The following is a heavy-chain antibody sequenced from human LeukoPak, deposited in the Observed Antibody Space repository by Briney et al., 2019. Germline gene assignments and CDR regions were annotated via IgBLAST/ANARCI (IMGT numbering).Heavy chain of an antibody. CDR2: IYRGGTT. J-gene: IGHJ4*02. CDR3: ARGLPSSGPYYFDY. Sequence: GGSLRLSCAASGFTVTSTYMSWVRQAPGKGLEWVLLIYRGGTTYYADSVKGRFTFSRDISNNSLYLQMNSLRAEDTAVYYCARGLPSSGPYYFDYWGQGTLVTVSS. CDR1: GFTVTSTY. D-gene: IGHD3-22*01. V-gene: IGHV3-66*01.